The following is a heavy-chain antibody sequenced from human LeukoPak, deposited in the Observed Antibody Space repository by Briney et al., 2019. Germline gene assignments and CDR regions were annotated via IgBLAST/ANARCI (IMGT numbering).Heavy chain of an antibody. V-gene: IGHV4-30-4*01. J-gene: IGHJ2*01. D-gene: IGHD4-17*01. CDR1: GGSISSGDYY. CDR2: IYYSGST. Sequence: PSQTLSLTCTVSGGSISSGDYYWSWIRQPPGKGLEWIGYIYYSGSTYYNPSLKSRVTISVDTSKNQFSLKLSSVTAADTAVYYCARTPAGDYVHWYFDLWGRGTLVTVSS. CDR3: ARTPAGDYVHWYFDL.